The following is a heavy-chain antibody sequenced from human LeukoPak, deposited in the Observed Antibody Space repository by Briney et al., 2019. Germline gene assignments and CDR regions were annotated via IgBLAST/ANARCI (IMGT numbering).Heavy chain of an antibody. CDR1: GGSISSISYY. CDR2: IYHSGNT. V-gene: IGHV4-39*07. J-gene: IGHJ4*02. CDR3: ASVRVGSSRLFY. Sequence: SETLTLTCNVSGGSISSISYYWVWIRQTPGKGLVWVGSIYHSGNTYYNPSLRSRGTISVDTSKNQFSLKLSSVTAADRAVYYCASVRVGSSRLFYWGQGALVTVSS. D-gene: IGHD2-2*01.